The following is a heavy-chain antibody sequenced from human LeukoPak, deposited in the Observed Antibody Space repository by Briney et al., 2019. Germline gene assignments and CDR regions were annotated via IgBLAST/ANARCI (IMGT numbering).Heavy chain of an antibody. CDR1: GFSFSNYE. Sequence: GGSLRLSCAASGFSFSNYEMDWVRQAPGKGLEWVSVIYSGGSTYYADSVKGRFTISRDNSKNTLYLQMNSLRAEDTAVYYCARGGGSGSYYNARFDYWGQGTLVTVSS. D-gene: IGHD3-10*01. CDR2: IYSGGST. J-gene: IGHJ4*02. CDR3: ARGGGSGSYYNARFDY. V-gene: IGHV3-53*01.